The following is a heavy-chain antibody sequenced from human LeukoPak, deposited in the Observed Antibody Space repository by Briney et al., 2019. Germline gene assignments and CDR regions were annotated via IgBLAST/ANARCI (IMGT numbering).Heavy chain of an antibody. D-gene: IGHD3-22*01. CDR3: ARAVPMIVVVITPYYFDY. V-gene: IGHV1-2*06. CDR1: GYTFTGYY. CDR2: INPNSGGT. Sequence: ASVTVSCKASGYTFTGYYMHWVRQAPGQGLEWMGRINPNSGGTNYAQKSQGRVTMTRDTSISTAYMELSRLRSDDTAVYYCARAVPMIVVVITPYYFDYWGQGTLVTVSS. J-gene: IGHJ4*02.